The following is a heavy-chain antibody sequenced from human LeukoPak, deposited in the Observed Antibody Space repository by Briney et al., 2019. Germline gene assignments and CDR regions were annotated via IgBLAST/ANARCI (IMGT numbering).Heavy chain of an antibody. J-gene: IGHJ4*02. CDR2: ISSSSSYI. V-gene: IGHV3-21*01. CDR3: ARDLVSSSSNRGD. CDR1: GFTFSSYS. Sequence: GGSLRLSCAASGFTFSSYSMNWVRQAPGKGLEWVSSISSSSSYIYYADSVKGRFTISRDNAKNSLYLQMNSLRAEDTAVYYCARDLVSSSSNRGDWGQGTLVTVSS. D-gene: IGHD6-6*01.